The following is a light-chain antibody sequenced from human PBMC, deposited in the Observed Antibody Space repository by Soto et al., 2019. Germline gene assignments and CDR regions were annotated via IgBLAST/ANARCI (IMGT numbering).Light chain of an antibody. V-gene: IGKV3-20*01. Sequence: EIVLTQSPGTLSLSPGERATLSCRASQSVGSQLAWYQQKPGQAPRLLTYGASNRATGIPDRFSGSGSGTDFTLTISRLEPEDFAVYYCQDFGHSLITFGQGTRLEIK. CDR1: QSVGSQ. CDR3: QDFGHSLIT. J-gene: IGKJ5*01. CDR2: GAS.